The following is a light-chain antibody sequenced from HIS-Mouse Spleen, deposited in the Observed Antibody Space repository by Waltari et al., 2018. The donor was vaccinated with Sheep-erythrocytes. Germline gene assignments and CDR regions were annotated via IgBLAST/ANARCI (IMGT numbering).Light chain of an antibody. CDR2: QDS. J-gene: IGLJ2*01. CDR3: QAWDSSTAV. CDR1: KLGDKY. Sequence: SYELTQPPSVSVSPGQTASITCSGDKLGDKYACWYQQKPGQSPVLVIYQDSKRPSGIPERFSGSNSGNTATLTISGTQAMDEADYYSQAWDSSTAVFGGGTK. V-gene: IGLV3-1*01.